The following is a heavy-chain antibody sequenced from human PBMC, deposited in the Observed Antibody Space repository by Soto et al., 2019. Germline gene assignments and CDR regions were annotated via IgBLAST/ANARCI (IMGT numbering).Heavy chain of an antibody. CDR3: AKDGRERYCSGGSCYSGAYYYYMDV. CDR1: GFTFSSYA. D-gene: IGHD2-15*01. Sequence: EVQLLESGGGLVQPGGSLRLSCAASGFTFSSYAMSWVRQAPGKGLEWVSAISGSGGSTYYADSVKGRFTISRENSKNTLYLQMNSLRAEDTAVYYCAKDGRERYCSGGSCYSGAYYYYMDVWGKGTTVTVSS. V-gene: IGHV3-23*01. CDR2: ISGSGGST. J-gene: IGHJ6*03.